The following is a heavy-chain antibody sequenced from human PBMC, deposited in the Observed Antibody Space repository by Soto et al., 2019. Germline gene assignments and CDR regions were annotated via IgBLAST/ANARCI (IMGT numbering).Heavy chain of an antibody. CDR2: ISSSSSYI. CDR1: GFTFSSYS. V-gene: IGHV3-21*01. Sequence: GGSLRLSCAASGFTFSSYSMNWVRQAPGKGLEWVSSISSSSSYIYYADSVKGRFTISRDNAKNSLYLQMNSLRAEDTAVYYCARDNRLLWFGESHEWFDPWGQGTLVTVSS. D-gene: IGHD3-10*01. CDR3: ARDNRLLWFGESHEWFDP. J-gene: IGHJ5*02.